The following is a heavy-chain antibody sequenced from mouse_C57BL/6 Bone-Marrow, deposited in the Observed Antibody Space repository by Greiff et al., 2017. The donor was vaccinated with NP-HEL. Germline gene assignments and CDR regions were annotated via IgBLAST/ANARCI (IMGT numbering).Heavy chain of an antibody. Sequence: DVMLVESGGDLVKPGGSLKLSCAASGFTFSSYGMSWVRQTPDKRLEWVATISSGGSYTYYPDSVKGRFTISRDNAKNTLYLQMSSLKSEDTAMYYCARHGGYYGSSFDYWGQGTTLTVSS. CDR3: ARHGGYYGSSFDY. CDR2: ISSGGSYT. J-gene: IGHJ2*01. CDR1: GFTFSSYG. D-gene: IGHD1-1*01. V-gene: IGHV5-6*02.